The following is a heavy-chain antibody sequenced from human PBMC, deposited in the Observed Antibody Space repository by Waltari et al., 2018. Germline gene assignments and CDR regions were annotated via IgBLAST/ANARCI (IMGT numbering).Heavy chain of an antibody. CDR2: ISLSEST. V-gene: IGHV4-4*02. D-gene: IGHD2-15*01. J-gene: IGHJ4*02. Sequence: QLQLQESGPGLVKPSGTLSLTCAVAGGSISSSPWWSWVRQPPGKGLEWIGEISLSESTNYNPSLKSRVTISVDKSKNHFSLKLSSVTAADTAVYYCASVGGHYYFDFWGQGTLVSVSS. CDR3: ASVGGHYYFDF. CDR1: GGSISSSPW.